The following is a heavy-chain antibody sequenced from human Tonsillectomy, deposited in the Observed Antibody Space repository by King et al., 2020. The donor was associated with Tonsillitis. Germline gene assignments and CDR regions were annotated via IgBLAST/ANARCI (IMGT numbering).Heavy chain of an antibody. D-gene: IGHD3-3*01. J-gene: IGHJ4*02. V-gene: IGHV3-7*02. CDR2: IKQDGSEK. Sequence: EVQLVESGGGLVQPGGSLRLSCAASGFTFSNYWMSWVRQAPGKGLEWVANIKQDGSEKYYVDSVKGRFTISRDNAKNSLYLQMNSLRAEDTAVYYCASGIYYDFWSGYLRDFDYWGQGTLVTVSS. CDR1: GFTFSNYW. CDR3: ASGIYYDFWSGYLRDFDY.